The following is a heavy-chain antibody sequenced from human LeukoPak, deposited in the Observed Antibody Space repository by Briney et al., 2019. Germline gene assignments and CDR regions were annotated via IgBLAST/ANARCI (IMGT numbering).Heavy chain of an antibody. V-gene: IGHV3-48*01. D-gene: IGHD3-3*01. CDR3: AREGSDFWSGYSKGYFDY. J-gene: IGHJ4*02. CDR1: GFTFSSYA. Sequence: GGSLRLSCAASGFTFSSYAMSWVRRAPGKGLEWVSYIGSSVSTRYYADSVKGRFTISRDNGKHSLYLQMNSLRAEDTAVYYCAREGSDFWSGYSKGYFDYWGQGTLVTVSS. CDR2: IGSSVSTR.